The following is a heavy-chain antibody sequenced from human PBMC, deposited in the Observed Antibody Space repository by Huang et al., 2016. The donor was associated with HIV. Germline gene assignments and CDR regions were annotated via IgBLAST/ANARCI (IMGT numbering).Heavy chain of an antibody. CDR2: IYYIGST. CDR1: GGSLTSGSYY. Sequence: QVQLQESGPGLVKPSETLSLTCTVSGGSLTSGSYYWSWIRQPPGRGLEWIEYIYYIGSTNYNYTLKSRATISIDTSKNQFSVRLTSVTAADTAVYYCARVDYGDLYYAMDVWGRGTSVTVS. CDR3: ARVDYGDLYYAMDV. J-gene: IGHJ6*02. D-gene: IGHD4-17*01. V-gene: IGHV4-61*01.